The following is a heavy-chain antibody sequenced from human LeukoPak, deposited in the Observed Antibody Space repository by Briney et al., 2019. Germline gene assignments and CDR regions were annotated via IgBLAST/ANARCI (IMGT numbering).Heavy chain of an antibody. CDR3: ARGLRGLYSYGYGGAY. V-gene: IGHV1-8*01. Sequence: ASVKVSCKASGYTFTSYDINWVRQATGQGLEWMGWMNPNSGNTGYAQKFQGRVTMTRNTSISTAYMELSSLRSEDTAVYYCARGLRGLYSYGYGGAYWGQGTLVTVSS. CDR2: MNPNSGNT. D-gene: IGHD5-18*01. CDR1: GYTFTSYD. J-gene: IGHJ4*02.